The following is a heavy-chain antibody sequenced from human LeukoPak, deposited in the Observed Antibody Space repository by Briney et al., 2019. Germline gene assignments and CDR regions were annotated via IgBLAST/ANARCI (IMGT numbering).Heavy chain of an antibody. CDR2: IYYSGST. CDR1: GGSISSGDYY. CDR3: ARDLPRYCSGGSCHTDAFDI. D-gene: IGHD2-15*01. Sequence: SETLSLTCTVSGGSISSGDYYWSWIRQPPGKGLEWIGYIYYSGSTYYNPFLKSRVTISVDTSKNQFSLKLSSVTAADTAVYYCARDLPRYCSGGSCHTDAFDIWGQGTMVTVSS. V-gene: IGHV4-30-4*01. J-gene: IGHJ3*02.